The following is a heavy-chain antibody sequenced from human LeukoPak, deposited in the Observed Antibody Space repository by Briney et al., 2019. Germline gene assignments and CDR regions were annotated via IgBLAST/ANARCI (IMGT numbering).Heavy chain of an antibody. V-gene: IGHV3-21*01. D-gene: IGHD6-19*01. J-gene: IGHJ3*02. CDR2: ISSSSSYI. CDR3: AREYSSGWYEGTDAFDI. Sequence: GGSLRLSCAASGFTFSSYSMNWVRQAPGKGLEWVSSISSSSSYIYYADSVKGRFTISRDNAKNSLYLQMNSLRTEDTAVYYCAREYSSGWYEGTDAFDIWGQGTMVTVSS. CDR1: GFTFSSYS.